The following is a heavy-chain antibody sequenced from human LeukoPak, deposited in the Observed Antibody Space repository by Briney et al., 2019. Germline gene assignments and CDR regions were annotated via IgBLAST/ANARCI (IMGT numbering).Heavy chain of an antibody. V-gene: IGHV1-18*01. J-gene: IGHJ1*01. D-gene: IGHD6-13*01. CDR1: GYTFTSYG. CDR3: ARDPEYSSSWYVRWYFQH. Sequence: GASVKVSCKASGYTFTSYGISWVRQAPGQGLEWMGWISAYNGNTNYAQKLQGRVTMTTDTSTSTAYMELRSLRSDDTAVYYCARDPEYSSSWYVRWYFQHWGQGTPVTVSS. CDR2: ISAYNGNT.